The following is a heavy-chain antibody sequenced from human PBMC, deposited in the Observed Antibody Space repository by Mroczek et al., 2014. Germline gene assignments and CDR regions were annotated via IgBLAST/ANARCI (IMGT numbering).Heavy chain of an antibody. J-gene: IGHJ3*02. V-gene: IGHV4-31*03. CDR1: GGSISSGGYY. CDR2: IYYSGST. D-gene: IGHD6-6*01. Sequence: QVQLQESGPGLVKPSQTLSLTCTVSGGSISSGGYYWSWIRQHPGKGLEWIGYIYYSGSTYYNPSLKSRVTISVDTSKNQFSLKLSSVTAADTAVYYCARDRGIAARSNHDAFDIWGQGTMVTVSS. CDR3: ARDRGIAARSNHDAFDI.